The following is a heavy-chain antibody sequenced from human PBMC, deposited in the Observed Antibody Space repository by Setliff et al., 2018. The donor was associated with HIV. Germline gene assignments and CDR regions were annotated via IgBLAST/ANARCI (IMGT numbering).Heavy chain of an antibody. CDR3: ARVEGYCDGVSCYSDYYGMDV. J-gene: IGHJ6*02. CDR1: GFSFNAFY. V-gene: IGHV1-2*04. D-gene: IGHD2-15*01. Sequence: SVKVSCKASGFSFNAFYMHWVRQAPGQGLEYMGWINPNSGGTNYAQKFQGWVTMTSDSSISTAYMELSRLKSDDTAVYYCARVEGYCDGVSCYSDYYGMDVWGQGTTVTVSS. CDR2: INPNSGGT.